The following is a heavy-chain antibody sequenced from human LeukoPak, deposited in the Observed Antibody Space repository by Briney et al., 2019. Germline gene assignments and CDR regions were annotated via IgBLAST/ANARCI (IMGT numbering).Heavy chain of an antibody. CDR2: ISSSSSYI. CDR3: ARDGYYYDSSGYYYDHNWFDP. V-gene: IGHV3-21*01. D-gene: IGHD3-22*01. CDR1: GFTFSSYS. Sequence: GGTLRLSCAASGFTFSSYSMNWVRQAPGKGLEWVSSISSSSSYIYYAESVKGRFTISRDNAKNSLYLQMNSLRAEDTAVYYCARDGYYYDSSGYYYDHNWFDPWGQGTLVTVSS. J-gene: IGHJ5*02.